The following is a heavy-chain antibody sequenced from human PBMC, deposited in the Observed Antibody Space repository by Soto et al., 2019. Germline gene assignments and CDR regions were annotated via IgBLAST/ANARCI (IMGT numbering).Heavy chain of an antibody. D-gene: IGHD6-19*01. Sequence: QVQLVQSGAEVKKPGASVKVSCKASGYTFTSYDINWVRQATGQGLEWMGWMNPNSGNTGYAQKFQGRVTITRNTSISTAYMELSSLRSEDTAVYYCARISSGWYRDYYYYGMDVWGQGTTVTVSS. V-gene: IGHV1-8*01. CDR2: MNPNSGNT. CDR3: ARISSGWYRDYYYYGMDV. CDR1: GYTFTSYD. J-gene: IGHJ6*02.